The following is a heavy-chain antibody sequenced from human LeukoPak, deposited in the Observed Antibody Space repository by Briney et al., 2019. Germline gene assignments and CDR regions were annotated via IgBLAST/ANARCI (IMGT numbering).Heavy chain of an antibody. J-gene: IGHJ4*02. V-gene: IGHV1-2*02. D-gene: IGHD5-12*01. CDR2: INPNSGGT. CDR1: GYTFTGYY. Sequence: ASVKVSCKASGYTFTGYYMHWVRQAPGQGLEWMGWINPNSGGTNYAQKFQGRVTMTRDTSISTAYMALSRLRSDDTAVYYCAREEGIVATAFDYWGQGTLVTVSS. CDR3: AREEGIVATAFDY.